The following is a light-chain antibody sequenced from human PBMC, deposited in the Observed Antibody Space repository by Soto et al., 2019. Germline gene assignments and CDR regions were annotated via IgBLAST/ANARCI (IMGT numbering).Light chain of an antibody. J-gene: IGKJ5*01. CDR1: QNIRNL. CDR2: AAS. V-gene: IGKV1-9*01. CDR3: QQLLSYPIT. Sequence: DIQLTQSPSTLSAAVGDSVSITCRASQNIRNLLAWYQQKPGKAPKLLIYAASTLQSGVPLSFSGSGSGTSFTLTISSLQPEDFATYYCQQLLSYPITFGQGTRLEIK.